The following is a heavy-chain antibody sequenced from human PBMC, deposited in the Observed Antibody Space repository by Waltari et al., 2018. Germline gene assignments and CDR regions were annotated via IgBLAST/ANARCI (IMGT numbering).Heavy chain of an antibody. D-gene: IGHD3-22*01. Sequence: EVQLVESGGGLVQPGGSLRLSCAASGITFSRYWLHWVRQAPGKGLVGVSRSNGGGSSTSHADSVKGRFTISRDNARNTLYLQMNSLRAEDTAVYYCATCYYYDSSGNYYVSDYWGQGTLVTVS. CDR3: ATCYYYDSSGNYYVSDY. V-gene: IGHV3-74*01. CDR1: GITFSRYW. CDR2: SNGGGSST. J-gene: IGHJ4*02.